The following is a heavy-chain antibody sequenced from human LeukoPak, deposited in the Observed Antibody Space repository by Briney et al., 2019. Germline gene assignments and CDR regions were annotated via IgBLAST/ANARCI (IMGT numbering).Heavy chain of an antibody. CDR3: ARVGIAVAGPLG. Sequence: SVKVSCKPSGGTFSSYAISRVRQAPGQGLEWMGRIIPILGIANYAQKFQGRVTITADKSTSTAYMELSSLRSEDTSVYYCARVGIAVAGPLGWGQVTLVTVPS. V-gene: IGHV1-69*04. D-gene: IGHD6-19*01. CDR2: IIPILGIA. CDR1: GGTFSSYA. J-gene: IGHJ4*02.